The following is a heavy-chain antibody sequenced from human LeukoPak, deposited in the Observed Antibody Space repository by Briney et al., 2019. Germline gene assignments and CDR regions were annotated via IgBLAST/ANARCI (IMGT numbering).Heavy chain of an antibody. D-gene: IGHD4/OR15-4a*01. J-gene: IGHJ3*02. CDR3: ARATWYGGNPSGAFDI. CDR2: INPSGGST. V-gene: IGHV1-46*01. CDR1: GHTFTGYY. Sequence: ASVKVSCKASGHTFTGYYMHWVRQAPGQGLEWMGIINPSGGSTSYAQKFQDRVTMTRDTSTSTVYMELNSLRSEDTAVYYCARATWYGGNPSGAFDIWGQGTMVTVSS.